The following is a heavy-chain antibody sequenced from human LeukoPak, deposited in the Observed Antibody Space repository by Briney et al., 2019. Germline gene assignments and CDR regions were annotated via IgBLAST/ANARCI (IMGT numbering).Heavy chain of an antibody. J-gene: IGHJ4*02. D-gene: IGHD3-3*01. CDR2: ISGSGGST. V-gene: IGHV3-23*01. CDR1: GFTFSSYA. CDR3: ANEYYDFWSGYALDY. Sequence: GGSLRLSCAASGFTFSSYAMSWVRQAPGKGLEWVSAISGSGGSTYYADSVKGRFTISRDNSKNTLYLQMNSLRAEDTAVYYCANEYYDFWSGYALDYWGQGTLVTVSS.